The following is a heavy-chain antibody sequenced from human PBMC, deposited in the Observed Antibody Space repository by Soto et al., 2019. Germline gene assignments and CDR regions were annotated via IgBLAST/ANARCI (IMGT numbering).Heavy chain of an antibody. V-gene: IGHV1-69*06. CDR2: IIPIFGTA. J-gene: IGHJ4*02. D-gene: IGHD6-19*01. Sequence: SVKVSCTASGGTFSSYAISWVREAPGQGLELMGGIIPIFGTANYAQKFQGRVTITADKSTSTAYMELSSLRSEDTAVYFCAAELWMAGLVYYFDCWGQGTRVTVYS. CDR3: AAELWMAGLVYYFDC. CDR1: GGTFSSYA.